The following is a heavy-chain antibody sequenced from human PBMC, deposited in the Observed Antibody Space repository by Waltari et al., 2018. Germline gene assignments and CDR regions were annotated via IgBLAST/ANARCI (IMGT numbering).Heavy chain of an antibody. Sequence: QVQLVQSGAEVKKPGSSVKVSCKASGGTFSSYAISWVRQAPGQGLEWMGRIIPIFGTANYAQKFQGRVTITADKSTSTAYMELSSLRSEDTAVYYCARDRVIGIVLVIGWFDPWGQGTLVTVSS. CDR2: IIPIFGTA. D-gene: IGHD2-8*02. J-gene: IGHJ5*02. CDR1: GGTFSSYA. CDR3: ARDRVIGIVLVIGWFDP. V-gene: IGHV1-69*08.